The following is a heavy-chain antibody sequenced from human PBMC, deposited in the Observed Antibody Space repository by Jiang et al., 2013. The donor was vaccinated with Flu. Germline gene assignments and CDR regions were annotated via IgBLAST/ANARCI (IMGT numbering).Heavy chain of an antibody. CDR1: GFTFAHYA. Sequence: VQLLESGGGLVQPGRSLRLSCAVSGFTFAHYAMHWVRQVPGKGLEWVSGISWDSASVVYADSVKGRFTISRDNAKNTLYLQLSSLGPEDTALYYCARDMAYCRGGGCYLHYYGMDV. CDR2: ISWDSASV. J-gene: IGHJ6*01. CDR3: ARDMAYCRGGGCYLHYYGMDV. V-gene: IGHV3-9*01. D-gene: IGHD2-15*01.